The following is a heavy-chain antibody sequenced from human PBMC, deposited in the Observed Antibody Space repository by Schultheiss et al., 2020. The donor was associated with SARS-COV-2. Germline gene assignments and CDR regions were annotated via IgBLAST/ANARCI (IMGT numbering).Heavy chain of an antibody. CDR3: ARGAAAGLYYYYYYGMDV. V-gene: IGHV3-21*01. Sequence: GGSLRLSCAASGFTFSNFAMTWVRQAPGKGLEWVSSISSSSSYIYYADSVKGRFTISRDNSKNTLYLQMNSLRVEDTAVYYCARGAAAGLYYYYYYGMDVWGQGTTVTVSS. D-gene: IGHD6-13*01. CDR2: ISSSSSYI. CDR1: GFTFSNFA. J-gene: IGHJ6*02.